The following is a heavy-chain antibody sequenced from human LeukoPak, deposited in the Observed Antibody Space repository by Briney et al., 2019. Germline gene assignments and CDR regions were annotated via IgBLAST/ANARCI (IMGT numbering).Heavy chain of an antibody. Sequence: SETLSLTCTVSGGSISSYYWSWIRQPAGKGLEWIGRIYTSGSTNYNPSLKSRVTMSVDTSKNQFSLKLSSVTAADTAVYYCARSSSTPGYYDFWSGPNNWFDPWGQGTLVTVSS. J-gene: IGHJ5*02. CDR1: GGSISSYY. V-gene: IGHV4-4*07. D-gene: IGHD3-3*01. CDR3: ARSSSTPGYYDFWSGPNNWFDP. CDR2: IYTSGST.